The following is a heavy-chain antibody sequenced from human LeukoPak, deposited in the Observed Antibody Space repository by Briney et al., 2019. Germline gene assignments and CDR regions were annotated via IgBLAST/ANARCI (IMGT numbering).Heavy chain of an antibody. J-gene: IGHJ3*01. Sequence: TSETLSLTCTVSGDSISSYYWSWIRQPPGKGLEWIGNIYNTGSTDYNPSLKSRVTISVDTSKNQFSLKLSSVIAADTAVYYCAGTMVRGVPADTDAFDLWGQGTMVSVSS. CDR1: GDSISSYY. CDR2: IYNTGST. D-gene: IGHD3-10*01. CDR3: AGTMVRGVPADTDAFDL. V-gene: IGHV4-59*01.